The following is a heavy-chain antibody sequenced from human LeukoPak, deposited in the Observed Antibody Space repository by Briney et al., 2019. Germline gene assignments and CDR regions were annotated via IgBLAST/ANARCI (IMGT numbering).Heavy chain of an antibody. Sequence: GGSLRLSCAASGFIFSTYAMHWVRQAPGKGLEWVSYISGSSGYTKYADSVKGRFTISRDNAKNSLYLQVNSLRAEDTAVYYCARGTGTTAYFDYWGQGTLVTVSS. CDR1: GFIFSTYA. J-gene: IGHJ4*02. CDR2: ISGSSGYT. D-gene: IGHD1-1*01. CDR3: ARGTGTTAYFDY. V-gene: IGHV3-21*05.